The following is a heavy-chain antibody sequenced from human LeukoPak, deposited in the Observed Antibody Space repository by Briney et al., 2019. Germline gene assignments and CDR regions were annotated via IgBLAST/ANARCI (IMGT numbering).Heavy chain of an antibody. V-gene: IGHV3-30-3*01. CDR3: ARDPDNWNYFGDY. D-gene: IGHD1-7*01. CDR2: ISYDGSNK. CDR1: GFTFSSYA. J-gene: IGHJ4*02. Sequence: PGGSLRLSCAASGFTFSSYAMHWVRQAPGKGLEWVAVISYDGSNKYYADSVKGRFTISRDNSKNTLYLQMNSLRAEDTAVYYCARDPDNWNYFGDYWGQGTLVTDSS.